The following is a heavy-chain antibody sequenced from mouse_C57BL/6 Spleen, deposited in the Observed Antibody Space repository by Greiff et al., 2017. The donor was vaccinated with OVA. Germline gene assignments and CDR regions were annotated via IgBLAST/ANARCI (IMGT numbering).Heavy chain of an antibody. D-gene: IGHD1-1*01. CDR1: GFNIKDYY. CDR3: TSYGSSHYWYFDV. Sequence: VTLKVSGAELVRPGASVKLSCTASGFNIKDYYMHWVKQRPEQGLEWIGRIDPEDGDTEYAPKFQGKATMTADTSSNTAYLQLSSLTSEDTAVYYCTSYGSSHYWYFDVWGTGTTVTVSS. J-gene: IGHJ1*03. V-gene: IGHV14-1*01. CDR2: IDPEDGDT.